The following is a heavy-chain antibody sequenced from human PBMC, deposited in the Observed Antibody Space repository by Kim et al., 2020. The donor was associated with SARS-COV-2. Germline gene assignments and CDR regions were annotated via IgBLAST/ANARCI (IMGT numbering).Heavy chain of an antibody. CDR3: AREFRDDSSGYYFDY. V-gene: IGHV3-30*07. J-gene: IGHJ4*02. Sequence: DSVKGRFTISRDNSKNTLYLQMNSLRAEDTAVYYCAREFRDDSSGYYFDYWGQGTLVTVSS. D-gene: IGHD3-22*01.